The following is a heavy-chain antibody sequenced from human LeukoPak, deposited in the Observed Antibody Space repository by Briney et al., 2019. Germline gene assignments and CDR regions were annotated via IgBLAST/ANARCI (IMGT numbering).Heavy chain of an antibody. V-gene: IGHV4-39*01. CDR2: IYYSGST. CDR3: ARHVDGGMVGAPAYAFDI. J-gene: IGHJ3*02. CDR1: GGSISSSSYY. D-gene: IGHD1-26*01. Sequence: SETLSLTCTVSGGSISSSSYYWGWIRQPPGKGLEWIGSIYYSGSTYYNPSLKSRVTISVDTSKNQFSLKLSSVTAADTAVYYCARHVDGGMVGAPAYAFDIWGQGTMVTVSS.